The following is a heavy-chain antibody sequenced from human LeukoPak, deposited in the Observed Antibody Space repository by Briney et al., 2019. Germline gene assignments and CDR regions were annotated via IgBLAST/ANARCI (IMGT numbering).Heavy chain of an antibody. D-gene: IGHD4-17*01. Sequence: GGSLSLSCVASGFTFSSYWTHWVRQAAGGGLVWVSRINSDGSTTTYADSVKGRFTISRDNAKNTLYLQMNSLRVEDTAVYYCARSTTHPYYNYMDVWGERTTVTLS. V-gene: IGHV3-74*01. CDR2: INSDGSTT. J-gene: IGHJ6*03. CDR3: ARSTTHPYYNYMDV. CDR1: GFTFSSYW.